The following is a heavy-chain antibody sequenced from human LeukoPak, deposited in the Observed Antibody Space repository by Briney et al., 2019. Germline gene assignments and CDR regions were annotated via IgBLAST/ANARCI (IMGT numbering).Heavy chain of an antibody. D-gene: IGHD3-10*01. CDR3: ARSFFGNSYASGSYEENWFDP. J-gene: IGHJ5*02. CDR1: GGTFSSYA. CDR2: IIPIFGTA. Sequence: GASVKVSCKASGGTFSSYAISWVRQAPGQGLEWMGGIIPIFGTANYAQKFQGRVTITADKSTSTAYMELSSLRSEDTAVYYCARSFFGNSYASGSYEENWFDPWGQGTLVTVSS. V-gene: IGHV1-69*06.